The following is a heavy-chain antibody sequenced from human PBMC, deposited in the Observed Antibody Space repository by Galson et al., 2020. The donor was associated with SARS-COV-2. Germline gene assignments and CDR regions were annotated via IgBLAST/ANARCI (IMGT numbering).Heavy chain of an antibody. D-gene: IGHD3-10*01. V-gene: IGHV3-30*18. Sequence: GGSLRLSCAASGFTFTRYGMHWFRLAPGKGLQWVAAITDDGNNKYYGDAVKGRFSISRDNSKNMLYLQMNSLRGDDTAVYYCANNEFGDNYWGQGTLVTVSS. CDR2: ITDDGNNK. CDR1: GFTFTRYG. CDR3: ANNEFGDNY. J-gene: IGHJ4*02.